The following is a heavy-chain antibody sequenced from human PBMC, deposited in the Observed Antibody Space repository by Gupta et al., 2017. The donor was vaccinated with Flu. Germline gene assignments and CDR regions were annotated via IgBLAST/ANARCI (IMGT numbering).Heavy chain of an antibody. CDR1: GFTFSSYA. CDR2: ISGSGGST. D-gene: IGHD2-15*01. J-gene: IGHJ5*02. V-gene: IGHV3-23*01. Sequence: EVQLLESGGGLVQPGGSLRLSCAASGFTFSSYAMSWVRQAPGKGLEWVSAISGSGGSTYYADSVKGRFTISRDNSKNTLYLQMNSLRAEDTAVYYCAKDPPPIVVVAATPELGWFDPWDQGTLVTVSS. CDR3: AKDPPPIVVVAATPELGWFDP.